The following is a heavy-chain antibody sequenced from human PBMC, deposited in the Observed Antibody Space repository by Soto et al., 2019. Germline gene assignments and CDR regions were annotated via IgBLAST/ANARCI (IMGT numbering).Heavy chain of an antibody. J-gene: IGHJ4*02. V-gene: IGHV3-30-3*01. CDR1: GLTVWSSA. CDR3: ARDKSAGTIDN. CDR2: ISYDGSNK. Sequence: RLSCAACGLTVWSSAMHWVCQAPGKGLEWVAVISYDGSNKYYADSVKGRFTISRDNSKNTLYLQMNSLRAEDTAVYYCARDKSAGTIDNCGQGTLVTVSS. D-gene: IGHD1-7*01.